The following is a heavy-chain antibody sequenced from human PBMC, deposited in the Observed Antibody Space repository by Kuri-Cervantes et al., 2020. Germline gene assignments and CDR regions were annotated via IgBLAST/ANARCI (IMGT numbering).Heavy chain of an antibody. Sequence: ASVKVSCKASGYTFTGYYMHWVRQAPGQGLEWMGWMNPNSGNTGYAQKFQGRVTMTRNTSISTAYMELSSLRSEDTAVYYCARQYSSSWYVSYNNYYGMDVWGQGTTVTVSS. CDR3: ARQYSSSWYVSYNNYYGMDV. D-gene: IGHD6-13*01. CDR2: MNPNSGNT. J-gene: IGHJ6*02. V-gene: IGHV1-8*02. CDR1: GYTFTGYY.